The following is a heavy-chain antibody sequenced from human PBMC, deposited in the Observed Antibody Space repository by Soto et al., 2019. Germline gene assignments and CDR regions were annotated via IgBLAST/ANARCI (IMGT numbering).Heavy chain of an antibody. Sequence: ASVKVSCKASGYTFTSYGISWVRQAPGQGLEWMGWISVYNGNTNYAQKLQGRFTMTTDTSTSTAYMELRSLRSDDTAVYYCASGWFGEFVYYFDYWGQGTLVTVSS. CDR1: GYTFTSYG. CDR2: ISVYNGNT. V-gene: IGHV1-18*01. J-gene: IGHJ4*02. CDR3: ASGWFGEFVYYFDY. D-gene: IGHD3-10*01.